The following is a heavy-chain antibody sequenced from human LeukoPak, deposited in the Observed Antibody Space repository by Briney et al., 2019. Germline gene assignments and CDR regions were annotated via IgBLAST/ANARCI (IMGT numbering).Heavy chain of an antibody. V-gene: IGHV4-4*07. D-gene: IGHD3-22*01. J-gene: IGHJ4*02. CDR3: ARDCYDSRAYYFDY. CDR2: IYTSGST. CDR1: GGSISSYY. Sequence: SETLSLTCTVSGGSISSYYWSWIRQPAGKGLEWIGRIYTSGSTNYNPSLKSRVTMSVDTSKNQFSLKLSSVTAADTAVYYYARDCYDSRAYYFDYWGQGTLVTVSS.